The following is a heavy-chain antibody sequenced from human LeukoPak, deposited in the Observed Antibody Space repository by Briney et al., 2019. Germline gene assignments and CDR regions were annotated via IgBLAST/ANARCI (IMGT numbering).Heavy chain of an antibody. CDR2: IYYSGNT. Sequence: KPSETLSLTCTVSGGSIISSGSYWGWIRQPPGKGLEWIGSIYYSGNTYNPSLKSRVTISVDTSKNQFSLNLTSVTAADTAVYYCARVMAARREDLNWFDPWGQGTLVTVSP. CDR3: ARVMAARREDLNWFDP. V-gene: IGHV4-39*07. J-gene: IGHJ5*02. D-gene: IGHD6-6*01. CDR1: GGSIISSGSY.